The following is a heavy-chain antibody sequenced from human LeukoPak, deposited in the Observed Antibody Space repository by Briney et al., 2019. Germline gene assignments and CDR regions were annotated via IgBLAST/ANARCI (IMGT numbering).Heavy chain of an antibody. J-gene: IGHJ5*02. D-gene: IGHD3-22*01. V-gene: IGHV4-39*01. CDR1: GGSISSSSYY. CDR3: ARLQASIYDSSGYYIPPFDP. Sequence: SETLSLTCTVSGGSISSSSYYWGWIRQPPGKGLEWIGSICYSGSTYYNPSLKSRVTISVDTSKNQFSLKLSSVTAADTAVYYCARLQASIYDSSGYYIPPFDPWGQGTLVTVSS. CDR2: ICYSGST.